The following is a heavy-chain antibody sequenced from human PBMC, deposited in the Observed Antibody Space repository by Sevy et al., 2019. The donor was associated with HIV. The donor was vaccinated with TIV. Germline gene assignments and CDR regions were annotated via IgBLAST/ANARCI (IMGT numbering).Heavy chain of an antibody. V-gene: IGHV1-24*01. CDR1: GYTLTELS. D-gene: IGHD4-17*01. CDR2: FDPEDGET. CDR3: ATEGSYGDYVYYFDY. J-gene: IGHJ4*02. Sequence: VSVKVSCKVSGYTLTELSMHWVRQAPGKGLEWMGGFDPEDGETIYAQKFQGRVTMTEDTSTDTAYMELSSLRSEDTAVYYCATEGSYGDYVYYFDYWGQGTLVTVSS.